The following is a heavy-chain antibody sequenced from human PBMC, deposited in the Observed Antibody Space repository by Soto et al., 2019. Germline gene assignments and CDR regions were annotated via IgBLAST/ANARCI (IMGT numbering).Heavy chain of an antibody. V-gene: IGHV1-69*02. Sequence: QVQLVQSGAEVKKPGSSVKVSCKASGGTFSSYTISWVRQAPGQGLEWMGRIIPILGIANYAQKFQGRVTITADKSTSTAYMELSSLRSEDTAGYYCARVSAAGRGWFDPWGQGTLVTVSS. CDR3: ARVSAAGRGWFDP. CDR1: GGTFSSYT. CDR2: IIPILGIA. D-gene: IGHD6-13*01. J-gene: IGHJ5*02.